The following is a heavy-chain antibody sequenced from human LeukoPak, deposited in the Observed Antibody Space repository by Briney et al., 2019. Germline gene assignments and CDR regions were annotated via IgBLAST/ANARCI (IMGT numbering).Heavy chain of an antibody. Sequence: LPGRSLRLSCAASGFTFSSYGMHWVRQAPGKGLEWVAVISYDGSNKYYADSVKGRFTISRDNSKNTLYLQMNSLRAEDTAVYYCAKGRAPTDYWGQGTLVTVSS. V-gene: IGHV3-30*18. CDR3: AKGRAPTDY. J-gene: IGHJ4*02. CDR1: GFTFSSYG. D-gene: IGHD4-17*01. CDR2: ISYDGSNK.